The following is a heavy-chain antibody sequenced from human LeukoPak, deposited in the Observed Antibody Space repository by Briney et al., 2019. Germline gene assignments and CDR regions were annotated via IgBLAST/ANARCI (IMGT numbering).Heavy chain of an antibody. D-gene: IGHD1-7*01. V-gene: IGHV3-53*01. J-gene: IGHJ5*02. CDR3: ARDPGTGTGCFDP. CDR1: GFTVSSNY. CDR2: IYSGGST. Sequence: GGSLRLSCAASGFTVSSNYMSWVRQAPGKGLEWVSLIYSGGSTYYADSVKGRFTISRDNSKNTLYLQMNNLRAEDTAMYYCARDPGTGTGCFDPWGKETLVTVSS.